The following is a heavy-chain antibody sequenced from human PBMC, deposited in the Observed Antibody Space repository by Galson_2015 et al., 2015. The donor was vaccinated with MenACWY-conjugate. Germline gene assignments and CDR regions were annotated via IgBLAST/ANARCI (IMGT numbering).Heavy chain of an antibody. D-gene: IGHD4/OR15-4a*01. V-gene: IGHV3-30*09. J-gene: IGHJ3*01. Sequence: SLRLSCAASGFTFHTYAMNWLRQAPGKGLEWVAFIDYDGNNEYYAHSVKGRFAISRDSSKNTVTLEMNNLSPADTAVYYCARFGPRCVVLPAFDVWGPGTMVTVSS. CDR3: ARFGPRCVVLPAFDV. CDR2: IDYDGNNE. CDR1: GFTFHTYA.